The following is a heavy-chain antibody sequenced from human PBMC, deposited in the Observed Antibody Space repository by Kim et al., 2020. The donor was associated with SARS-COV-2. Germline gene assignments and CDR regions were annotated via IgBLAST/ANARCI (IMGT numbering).Heavy chain of an antibody. Sequence: GGSLRLSCTTSGFTFTGHAMSWVRQAPGKGLEWVSSIDGSDGTTYYVDSVKGRFSISRDDSENTLYLQMSALRADDTGAYYCLKGGWGGIWDYWGKGTL. CDR2: IDGSDGTT. J-gene: IGHJ4*02. CDR3: LKGGWGGIWDY. D-gene: IGHD3-10*01. V-gene: IGHV3-23*01. CDR1: GFTFTGHA.